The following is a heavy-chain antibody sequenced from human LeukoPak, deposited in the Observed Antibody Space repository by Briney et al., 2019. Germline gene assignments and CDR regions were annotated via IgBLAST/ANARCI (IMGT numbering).Heavy chain of an antibody. J-gene: IGHJ4*02. V-gene: IGHV4-4*09. D-gene: IGHD3-10*01. CDR3: ARARDYYNGRWDY. Sequence: SETLSLTCTVPGGFISSYYWTWIRQPPGKGLEWIGYIYSSETTDYNPSLKSRVTISTDTSKNQFSLRLISVTAADTAVYYCARARDYYNGRWDYWGQGHLVTVSS. CDR1: GGFISSYY. CDR2: IYSSETT.